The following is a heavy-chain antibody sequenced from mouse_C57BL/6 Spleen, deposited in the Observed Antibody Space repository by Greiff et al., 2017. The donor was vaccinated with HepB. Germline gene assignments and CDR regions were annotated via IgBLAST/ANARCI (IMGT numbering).Heavy chain of an antibody. J-gene: IGHJ2*01. CDR2: IYPGDGDT. Sequence: VKLVQSGAELVKPGASVKISCKASGYAFNNYWMNWVKQRPGKGLEWIGPIYPGDGDTNDNVKFKGKATLTADKSSSTAYMQLSSLNFEDSAVYFCDREELDYWGQGTTLTVSS. CDR3: DREELDY. CDR1: GYAFNNYW. V-gene: IGHV1-80*01.